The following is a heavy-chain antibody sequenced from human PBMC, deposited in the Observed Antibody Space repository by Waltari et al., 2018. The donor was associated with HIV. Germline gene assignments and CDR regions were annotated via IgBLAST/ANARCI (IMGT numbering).Heavy chain of an antibody. Sequence: LVESGGGQVQHGGSVRLSCGASGFTFSVCRYTMNWVRQAPGKELEWVSSISRSGSFIYNADAVKGRFTISRDNAKNSLYLQMNSLRTEDTAVYYCAREDYSGYVGHGFDIWGQGTMVTVSS. CDR2: ISRSGSFI. V-gene: IGHV3-21*02. J-gene: IGHJ3*02. CDR1: GFTFSVCRYT. CDR3: AREDYSGYVGHGFDI. D-gene: IGHD4-4*01.